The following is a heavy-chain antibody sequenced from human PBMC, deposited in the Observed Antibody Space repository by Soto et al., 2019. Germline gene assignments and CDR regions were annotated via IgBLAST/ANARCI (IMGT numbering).Heavy chain of an antibody. D-gene: IGHD3-22*01. CDR2: ISYDGSNK. J-gene: IGHJ4*02. V-gene: IGHV3-30*18. CDR1: GFTFSSYG. Sequence: AGGSLRLSCAASGFTFSSYGMHWVRQAPGKGLEWVAVISYDGSNKYYADSVKGRFTISRDNSKNTLYLQMNSLRAEDTAVYYCAKGITYYYDTSGYHTPSDYGGQGTLVSASS. CDR3: AKGITYYYDTSGYHTPSDY.